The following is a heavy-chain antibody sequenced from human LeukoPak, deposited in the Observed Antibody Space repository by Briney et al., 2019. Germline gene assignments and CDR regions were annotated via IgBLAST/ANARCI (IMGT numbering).Heavy chain of an antibody. J-gene: IGHJ4*02. D-gene: IGHD6-19*01. V-gene: IGHV3-74*01. CDR2: INSDGSST. CDR1: GFTFSSYW. CDR3: AREGSGWYYFDY. Sequence: GGSLRLSCAASGFTFSSYWMHWVRQAPGKGLVWVSRINSDGSSTSYADSVKGRFTISRDNAKNTRYLQMNRLRAEDTAVYYCAREGSGWYYFDYWGQGTLVTVSS.